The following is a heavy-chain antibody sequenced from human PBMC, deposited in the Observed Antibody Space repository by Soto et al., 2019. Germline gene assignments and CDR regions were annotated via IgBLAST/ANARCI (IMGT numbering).Heavy chain of an antibody. CDR1: GGSISSGGYY. V-gene: IGHV4-31*03. Sequence: QVQLQESGPGLVKPSQTLSLTCTVSGGSISSGGYYWSWIRQHPGKGLEWIGYIYYSGSTYYNPSLKSRVTISVDTSKNQFSLKLSSVTAADTAVYYCARDTDYYDSPRYYFDYWGQGTLVTVSS. CDR3: ARDTDYYDSPRYYFDY. CDR2: IYYSGST. D-gene: IGHD3-22*01. J-gene: IGHJ4*02.